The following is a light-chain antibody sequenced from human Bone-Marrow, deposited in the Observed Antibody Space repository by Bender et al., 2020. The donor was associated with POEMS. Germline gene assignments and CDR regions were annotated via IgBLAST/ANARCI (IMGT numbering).Light chain of an antibody. Sequence: QSALTQPASVSASPGQSITISCTGTNSDVGSYNLVSWYQQLPGKAPKLMIYDVSKRPSGVSNRFSGSKSGNTASLTISGLRAEDEADYYCCSYSSSIIVVFGGGTKLTVL. J-gene: IGLJ2*01. CDR3: CSYSSSIIVV. V-gene: IGLV2-23*02. CDR1: NSDVGSYNL. CDR2: DVS.